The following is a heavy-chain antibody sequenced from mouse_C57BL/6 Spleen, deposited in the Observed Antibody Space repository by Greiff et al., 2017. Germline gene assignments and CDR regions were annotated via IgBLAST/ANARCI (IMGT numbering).Heavy chain of an antibody. CDR1: GFTFSSYG. CDR3: ARTGTNFDV. J-gene: IGHJ1*03. CDR2: ISSGGSYP. V-gene: IGHV5-6*01. D-gene: IGHD4-1*01. Sequence: EVKLVESGGDLVKPGGSLKLSCAASGFTFSSYGMSWVRQTPDKRLEWVATISSGGSYPYYPDSVKGRFTISRDNAKNTLYLQMSSLKSEDTAMYYCARTGTNFDVWGTGTTVTVSS.